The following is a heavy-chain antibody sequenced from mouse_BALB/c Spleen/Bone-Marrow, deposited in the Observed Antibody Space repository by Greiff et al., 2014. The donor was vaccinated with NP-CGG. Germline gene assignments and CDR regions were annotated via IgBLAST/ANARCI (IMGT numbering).Heavy chain of an antibody. J-gene: IGHJ4*01. Sequence: VQLQQPGPELVKPGASMKISCKASGYSFTGYTMNWVKQSHGKNLEWIGLINPYNGGTSYNQRFKGKATLTVDKSSSTAYMELLSLTSEDSAVYYCARGSNYVRYAMDYWGQGTSVTVSS. CDR3: ARGSNYVRYAMDY. V-gene: IGHV1-26*01. CDR2: INPYNGGT. D-gene: IGHD2-5*01. CDR1: GYSFTGYT.